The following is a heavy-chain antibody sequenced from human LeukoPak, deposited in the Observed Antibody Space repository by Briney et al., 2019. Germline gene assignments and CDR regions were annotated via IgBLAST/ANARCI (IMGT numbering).Heavy chain of an antibody. Sequence: GATVKVSCKASGYTFIHYFIHWVRQAPGQGLGWMGRINSNTGVTEYTQKFQGRVTMTRDTSITAVYMELSSLTSDDSAVYYCARDYSSTSNWELDYWGQGTLVTVSS. CDR2: INSNTGVT. CDR1: GYTFIHYF. CDR3: ARDYSSTSNWELDY. V-gene: IGHV1-2*06. J-gene: IGHJ4*02. D-gene: IGHD7-27*01.